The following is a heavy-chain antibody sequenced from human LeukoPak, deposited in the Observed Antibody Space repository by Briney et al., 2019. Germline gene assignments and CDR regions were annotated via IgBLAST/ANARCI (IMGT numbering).Heavy chain of an antibody. V-gene: IGHV3-23*01. D-gene: IGHD3-16*02. J-gene: IGHJ4*02. Sequence: PGGSLRLSXAASGFTFSSYAMSWVRQAPGKGLEWVSAISGSGGSTDYADSVKGRFTISRDNSKNTLYLQMNSLRAEDTAVYYCAKDLYDYVWGSYRYTPTGFDYWGQGTLVTVSS. CDR2: ISGSGGST. CDR3: AKDLYDYVWGSYRYTPTGFDY. CDR1: GFTFSSYA.